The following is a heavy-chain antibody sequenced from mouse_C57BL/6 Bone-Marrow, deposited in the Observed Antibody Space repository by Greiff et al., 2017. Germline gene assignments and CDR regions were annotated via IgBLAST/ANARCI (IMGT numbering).Heavy chain of an antibody. CDR1: GYTFTSYG. CDR3: ARQSGTGWYFDV. D-gene: IGHD4-1*01. V-gene: IGHV1-81*01. Sequence: QVQLQQSGAELARPGASVKLSCKASGYTFTSYGISWVKQRTGQGLEWIGEIYPRRGNTYYNEKFKGKATLTADKSSSTGYMELRSLTAEDSAVYFCARQSGTGWYFDVWGTGTTVTVAS. CDR2: IYPRRGNT. J-gene: IGHJ1*03.